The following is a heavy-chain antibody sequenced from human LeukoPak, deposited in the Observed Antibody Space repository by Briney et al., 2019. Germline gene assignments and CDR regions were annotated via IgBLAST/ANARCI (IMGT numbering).Heavy chain of an antibody. CDR2: ISYDGNNK. Sequence: TGGSLRLSCATSGFTFSNYGMNWVRQAPGKGLEWVTFISYDGNNKDYTDSVKGRFTISRDNSKDTLYLQMNTLRAEDTAVYYCARGQWLGTKYHFDHWGQGTLVTVSS. CDR3: ARGQWLGTKYHFDH. V-gene: IGHV3-30-3*01. D-gene: IGHD6-19*01. J-gene: IGHJ4*02. CDR1: GFTFSNYG.